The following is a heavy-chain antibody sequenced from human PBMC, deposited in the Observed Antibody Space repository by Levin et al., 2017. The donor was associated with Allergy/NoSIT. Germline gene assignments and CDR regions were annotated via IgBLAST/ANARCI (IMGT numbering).Heavy chain of an antibody. D-gene: IGHD5-24*01. CDR3: ARDDTGHGALNAFDI. J-gene: IGHJ3*02. CDR2: IYYSGRT. V-gene: IGHV4-59*01. CDR1: GGSISRYY. Sequence: GSLRLSCTVSGGSISRYYWSWIRQPPGKGLECIGYIYYSGRTNYNPSLKSRATILVDTSKNQFSLNLHSVTAADTAVYYCARDDTGHGALNAFDIWGQGTMVTVSS.